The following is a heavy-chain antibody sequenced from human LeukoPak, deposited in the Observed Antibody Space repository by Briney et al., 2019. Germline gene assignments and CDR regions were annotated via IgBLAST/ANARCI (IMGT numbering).Heavy chain of an antibody. CDR1: GFTFSSYA. V-gene: IGHV3-30-3*01. Sequence: GGSLRLSCAASGFTFSSYAMHWVRQAPGKGLEWVAVISYDGSNKYYADSVKGRFTISRDNPKNTLYLQMNSLRAEDTAVYYCARAGYCSGGSCYRRTRYYGMDVWGQGTTVTVSS. CDR3: ARAGYCSGGSCYRRTRYYGMDV. J-gene: IGHJ6*02. D-gene: IGHD2-15*01. CDR2: ISYDGSNK.